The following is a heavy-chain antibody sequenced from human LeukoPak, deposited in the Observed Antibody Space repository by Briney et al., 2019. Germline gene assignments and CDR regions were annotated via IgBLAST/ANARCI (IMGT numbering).Heavy chain of an antibody. Sequence: GGSLRLSCAASGFTFSSYSMNWVRQAPGKGLEWVSSISSSSSYIYYADSVKGRFTISRDNAKNSLYLQMNSLRAEDTAVYYCARVRYYDSSGYYQPWEYFDYWGQGTLVTVSS. CDR3: ARVRYYDSSGYYQPWEYFDY. J-gene: IGHJ4*02. V-gene: IGHV3-21*01. D-gene: IGHD3-22*01. CDR1: GFTFSSYS. CDR2: ISSSSSYI.